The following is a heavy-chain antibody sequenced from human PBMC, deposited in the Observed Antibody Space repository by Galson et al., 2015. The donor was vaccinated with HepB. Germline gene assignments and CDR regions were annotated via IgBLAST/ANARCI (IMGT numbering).Heavy chain of an antibody. CDR1: GGTFSSYA. Sequence: SVKVSCKASGGTFSSYAISWVRQAPGQGLKWMGGIIPIFGTANYAQKFQGRVTITADKSTSTAYMELSSLRSEDTAVYYCARRGLERHHGMDVWGQGTTVTVSS. CDR3: ARRGLERHHGMDV. CDR2: IIPIFGTA. J-gene: IGHJ6*02. V-gene: IGHV1-69*06. D-gene: IGHD1-1*01.